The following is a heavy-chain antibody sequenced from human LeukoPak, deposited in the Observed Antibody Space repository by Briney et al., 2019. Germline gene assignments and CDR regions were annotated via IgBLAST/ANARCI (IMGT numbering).Heavy chain of an antibody. V-gene: IGHV1-46*01. CDR2: INPSGGST. CDR3: ARELWKIAVDPRYYFDY. Sequence: GASVKVSCKASGYTFTGYYLHWVRQAPGQGLEWMGIINPSGGSTSYAQKFQGRVTMTRDTSTSTVYMELSSLRSEDTAVYYCARELWKIAVDPRYYFDYWGQGTLVTVSS. CDR1: GYTFTGYY. D-gene: IGHD6-19*01. J-gene: IGHJ4*02.